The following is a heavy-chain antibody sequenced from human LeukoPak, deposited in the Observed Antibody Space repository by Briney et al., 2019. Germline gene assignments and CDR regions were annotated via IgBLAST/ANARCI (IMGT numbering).Heavy chain of an antibody. J-gene: IGHJ6*03. D-gene: IGHD3-3*01. CDR2: IYYSGST. V-gene: IGHV4-59*01. CDR3: ARARYYDFWSGYQDYYYYYMDV. Sequence: SETLSLTCTVSGGSISSYYWSWIRQPPGEGLEWIGYIYYSGSTNYNPSLKSRVTISVDTSKNQFSLKLSSVTAADTAVYYCARARYYDFWSGYQDYYYYYMDVWGKGTTVTVSS. CDR1: GGSISSYY.